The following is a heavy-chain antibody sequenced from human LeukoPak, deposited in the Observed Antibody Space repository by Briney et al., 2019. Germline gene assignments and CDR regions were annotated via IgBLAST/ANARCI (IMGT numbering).Heavy chain of an antibody. Sequence: ASVKVSCKASGFPFTGYYMHWVRQAPGQGLEWMGWINPNSGGTNYAQKFQGRVTMTRDTSISTAYMELSRLRSDDTAVYYCARDSDFWSGYYSFDYWGQGTLVTVSS. V-gene: IGHV1-2*02. CDR2: INPNSGGT. J-gene: IGHJ4*02. D-gene: IGHD3-3*01. CDR3: ARDSDFWSGYYSFDY. CDR1: GFPFTGYY.